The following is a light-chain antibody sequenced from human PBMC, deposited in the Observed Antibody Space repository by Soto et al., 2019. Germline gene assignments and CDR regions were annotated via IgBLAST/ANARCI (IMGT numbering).Light chain of an antibody. Sequence: QSVLTQPRSVSGAPGQSGTITCTGTSSDVGGYNYVSWYQQHPGKAPKLMIYDVSKRPSGVPDRFSGSKSGNTASLTISGLQAEAEADYYCCSYAGSYTLVFGGGTKVTVL. V-gene: IGLV2-11*01. J-gene: IGLJ2*01. CDR1: SSDVGGYNY. CDR3: CSYAGSYTLV. CDR2: DVS.